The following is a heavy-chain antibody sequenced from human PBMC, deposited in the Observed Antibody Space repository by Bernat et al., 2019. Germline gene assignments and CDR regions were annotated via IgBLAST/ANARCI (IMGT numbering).Heavy chain of an antibody. CDR2: IYSGGST. CDR3: HSGLLWFRELLDAFDI. J-gene: IGHJ3*02. Sequence: EVQLVESGGGLIQPGGSLRLSCAASGFTVSSNYLSWFRQAPGKGLEWVSFIYSGGSTYYADSVKGRFTISRDNSKNTLYLQMNSLRAEDTAVYYCHSGLLWFRELLDAFDIWGQGTMVTVSS. V-gene: IGHV3-53*01. CDR1: GFTVSSNY. D-gene: IGHD3-10*01.